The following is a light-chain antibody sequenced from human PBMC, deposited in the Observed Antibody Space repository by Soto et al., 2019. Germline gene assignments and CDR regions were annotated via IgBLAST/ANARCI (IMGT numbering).Light chain of an antibody. J-gene: IGLJ1*01. CDR1: SSEGGSYNL. Sequence: CVLTPPASVAGSPGQSITISCTGTSSEGGSYNLVSWYQQHPGKAPKLMIYEATKRPSGVSGRFSGSKSGNTASLTISGLQAEDEADYYCCSYAGSSTFYVFGTGTKVTVL. CDR2: EAT. CDR3: CSYAGSSTFYV. V-gene: IGLV2-23*01.